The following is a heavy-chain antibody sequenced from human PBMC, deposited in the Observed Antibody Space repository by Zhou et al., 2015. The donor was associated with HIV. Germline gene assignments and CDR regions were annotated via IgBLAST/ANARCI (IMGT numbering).Heavy chain of an antibody. CDR1: GGTFSSYA. J-gene: IGHJ4*02. V-gene: IGHV1-69*01. CDR3: ARGGILVAAAGNDY. CDR2: IIPIFGTA. D-gene: IGHD6-13*01. Sequence: QVQLVQSGAEVKKPGSSVKVSCKASGGTFSSYAISWVRQAPGQGLEWMGGIIPIFGTANYAQKFQGRVTITADESTSTAYMELSSLRSEDTAVYYCARGGILVAAAGNDYWGQGTLVTVSS.